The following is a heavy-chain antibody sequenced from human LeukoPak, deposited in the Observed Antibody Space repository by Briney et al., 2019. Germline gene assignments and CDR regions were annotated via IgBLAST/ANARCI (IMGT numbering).Heavy chain of an antibody. D-gene: IGHD5/OR15-5a*01. CDR3: EAFDI. CDR1: GFTFGDFA. V-gene: IGHV3-49*03. J-gene: IGHJ3*02. Sequence: GGSLRLSCTGSGFTFGDFAMSWFRQAPGKGLEWVGFIRSKAYGGATEYAASVKGRFTVSRDDSKSIAYLQMNSLKAEDTAVSLREAFDIWGQGTMVTVSS. CDR2: IRSKAYGGAT.